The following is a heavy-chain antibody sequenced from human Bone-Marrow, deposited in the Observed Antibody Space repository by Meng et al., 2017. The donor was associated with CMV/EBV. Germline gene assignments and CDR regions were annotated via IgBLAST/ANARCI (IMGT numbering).Heavy chain of an antibody. J-gene: IGHJ6*02. CDR2: ISSSSSTI. CDR1: GFTFSSYS. V-gene: IGHV3-48*04. CDR3: ARDTAATNVNNYYYYGMDV. Sequence: GGSLRLSCAASGFTFSSYSMNWVRQAPGKGLEWVSYISSSSSTIYYADSVKGRFTISRDNAKNSLYLQMNSLRAEDTAVYYCARDTAATNVNNYYYYGMDVWGQGTTVTISS. D-gene: IGHD2-15*01.